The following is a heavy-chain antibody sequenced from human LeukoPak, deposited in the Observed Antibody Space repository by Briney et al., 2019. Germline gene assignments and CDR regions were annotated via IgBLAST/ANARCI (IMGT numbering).Heavy chain of an antibody. CDR2: ISSTSSYI. J-gene: IGHJ2*01. CDR3: ARTRSVWAPPRPAWYFDL. Sequence: PGGSLRLSCAASGFTFSSYTMNWVRQAPGKGQEWVSYISSTSSYINYADSVKGRFTISRDNAKNSLYLQMNSLRAEDTAVYYCARTRSVWAPPRPAWYFDLWGRGTLVTVSS. V-gene: IGHV3-21*01. CDR1: GFTFSSYT. D-gene: IGHD5/OR15-5a*01.